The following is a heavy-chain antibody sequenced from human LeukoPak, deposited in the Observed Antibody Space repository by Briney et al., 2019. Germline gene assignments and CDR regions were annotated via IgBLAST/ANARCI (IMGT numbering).Heavy chain of an antibody. CDR3: ARRSSGYSRLDDALDI. CDR2: FIPIFGTA. V-gene: IGHV1-69*05. J-gene: IGHJ3*02. CDR1: GGTFSSYA. D-gene: IGHD3-22*01. Sequence: SVKVSCKASGGTFSSYAISWVRQAPGQGLEWMGGFIPIFGTANYAQKFQGRVTITTDESTSTAYMELSSLRSEDTAVYYCARRSSGYSRLDDALDIWGQGTMVTVSS.